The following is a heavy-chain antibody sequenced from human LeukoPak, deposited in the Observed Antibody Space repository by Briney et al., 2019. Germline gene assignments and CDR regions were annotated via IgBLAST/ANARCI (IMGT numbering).Heavy chain of an antibody. Sequence: GGSLTLSCTASGFTFSNYAMTWVRQAPGKGLEWVASIRGGGDTKYYADSVKGPFTISRDNSKNTLFLQMNSLRGEDTAVYYCSGDPNGDYVGAFDMWGPGTMVSVSS. V-gene: IGHV3-23*01. CDR3: SGDPNGDYVGAFDM. CDR2: IRGGGDTK. J-gene: IGHJ3*02. D-gene: IGHD4-17*01. CDR1: GFTFSNYA.